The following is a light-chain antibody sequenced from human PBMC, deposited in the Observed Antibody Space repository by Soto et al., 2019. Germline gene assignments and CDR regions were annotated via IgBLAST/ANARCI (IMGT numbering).Light chain of an antibody. V-gene: IGKV1-39*01. Sequence: DIQMTQSPSSLSASVGDRVTISCRASQNIFTYLNWYQQKPGKAPNLLIFAASNLQSGVPSRFSGSGSGTDFTLTISSLQREDFATYHCQHSYSAPLTFGQGTKVEIK. CDR1: QNIFTY. J-gene: IGKJ1*01. CDR2: AAS. CDR3: QHSYSAPLT.